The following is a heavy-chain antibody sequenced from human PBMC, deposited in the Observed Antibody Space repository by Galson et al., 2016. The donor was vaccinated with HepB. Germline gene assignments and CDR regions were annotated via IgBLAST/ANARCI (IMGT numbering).Heavy chain of an antibody. CDR1: GGSISSGSYY. CDR3: ARGSKGYFTRGGMDV. D-gene: IGHD2-15*01. CDR2: FYTSGST. J-gene: IGHJ6*04. V-gene: IGHV4-61*09. Sequence: TLSLTCTVSGGSISSGSYYWSWIRQPAGKGLEWIGHFYTSGSTTYNPSLKSRVTISQDTSKNQFSLKLSSLTAADTAVYYCARGSKGYFTRGGMDVWGKGTTVTVSS.